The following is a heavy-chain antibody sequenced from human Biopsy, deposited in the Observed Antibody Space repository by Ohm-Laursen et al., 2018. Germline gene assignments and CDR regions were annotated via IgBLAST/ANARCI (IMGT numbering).Heavy chain of an antibody. D-gene: IGHD3-22*01. V-gene: IGHV4-4*07. J-gene: IGHJ3*02. CDR2: IYSSGST. CDR1: GGSLSSYY. CDR3: ARWTPEYDSSRYYLDAFDI. Sequence: GTLSLTCTVSGGSLSSYYWSWIRQPAGKGLEWIGRIYSSGSTNYNPSLKSRVTLSMDTSKRQFSLKLSFVTAADTAVYYCARWTPEYDSSRYYLDAFDIWGQGTVVTVSS.